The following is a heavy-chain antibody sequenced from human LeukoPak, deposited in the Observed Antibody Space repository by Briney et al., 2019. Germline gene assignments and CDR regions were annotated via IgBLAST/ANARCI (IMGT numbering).Heavy chain of an antibody. Sequence: GESLKISCKVSGYIFTSNWIGWVRQMPGKGLEWMGIIYPGDSDTRYSPSFQGQVTISADKSISTAYLQWSSLKASDTSMYYCARRFADSSGYYYFFDYWGQGTLVTVSS. D-gene: IGHD3-22*01. CDR3: ARRFADSSGYYYFFDY. CDR1: GYIFTSNW. V-gene: IGHV5-51*01. J-gene: IGHJ4*02. CDR2: IYPGDSDT.